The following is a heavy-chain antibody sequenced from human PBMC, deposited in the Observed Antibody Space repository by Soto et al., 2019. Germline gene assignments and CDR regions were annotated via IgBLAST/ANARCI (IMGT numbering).Heavy chain of an antibody. CDR3: ARLYISSWYIL. CDR2: ISNSGSST. CDR1: GFTFSDYY. D-gene: IGHD6-13*01. Sequence: QVPVVESGGGLVQPGGSLTLSCAASGFTFSDYYMAWIRQAPGKGLQWVTYISNSGSSTYYADSVKGRFTVSRDNTENSLYLHMSSLRAEDTAMYFCARLYISSWYILWGQGTLVTVSS. J-gene: IGHJ4*02. V-gene: IGHV3-11*01.